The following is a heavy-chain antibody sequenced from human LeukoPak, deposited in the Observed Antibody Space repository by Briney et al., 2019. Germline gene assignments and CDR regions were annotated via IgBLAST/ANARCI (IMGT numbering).Heavy chain of an antibody. CDR3: ARPSGSYYYDAFDI. J-gene: IGHJ3*02. CDR2: ISGSGGST. Sequence: PSETLSLTCTVSGGSISSYYWSWIRQPPGKGLEWVSTISGSGGSTYYADSVKGRFTISRDNSKNTLYLQMNSLRAEDTAVYYCARPSGSYYYDAFDIWGHGTMVTVSS. D-gene: IGHD1-26*01. CDR1: GGSISSYY. V-gene: IGHV3-23*01.